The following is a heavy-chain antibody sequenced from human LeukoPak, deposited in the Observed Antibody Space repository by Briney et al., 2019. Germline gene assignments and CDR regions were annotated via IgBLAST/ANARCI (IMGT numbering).Heavy chain of an antibody. J-gene: IGHJ4*02. CDR2: IIPIFGTA. V-gene: IGHV1-69*13. CDR3: ARDVNGYNYDGDY. CDR1: GGTFSSYA. D-gene: IGHD5-24*01. Sequence: SVKVSCKASGGTFSSYAISWVRQAPGQGPEWMGGIIPIFGTANYAQKFQGRVTITADESTSAAYMELSSLRSEDTAVYYCARDVNGYNYDGDYWGQGTLVTVSS.